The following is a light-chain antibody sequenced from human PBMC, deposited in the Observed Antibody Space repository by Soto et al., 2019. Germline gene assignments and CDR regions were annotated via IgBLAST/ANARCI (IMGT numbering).Light chain of an antibody. J-gene: IGKJ1*01. Sequence: ESVLTQSPATLSLSPGERATLSCRASQSISSNYLAWYQQKPGQAPRLLIYGASTRATGIPARFSGSGSGTEFTLTISSLQSEDFAVYYCQQYNNWPWTFGQGTKVDIK. CDR1: QSISSN. V-gene: IGKV3-15*01. CDR2: GAS. CDR3: QQYNNWPWT.